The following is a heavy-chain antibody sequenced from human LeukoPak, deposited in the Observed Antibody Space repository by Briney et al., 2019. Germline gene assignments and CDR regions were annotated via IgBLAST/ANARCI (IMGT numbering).Heavy chain of an antibody. D-gene: IGHD6-19*01. CDR2: IDPVDSDT. Sequence: GESLQISCQGAGYTCNNYLISWVRQTPGKGLEWMGIIDPVDSDTRYSPSFQGRVTISVDKSINTAYLQWSSLKASDTAKYYCARPSGTEFSSGWYYWGQGTLVTVSS. CDR1: GYTCNNYL. CDR3: ARPSGTEFSSGWYY. J-gene: IGHJ4*02. V-gene: IGHV5-51*01.